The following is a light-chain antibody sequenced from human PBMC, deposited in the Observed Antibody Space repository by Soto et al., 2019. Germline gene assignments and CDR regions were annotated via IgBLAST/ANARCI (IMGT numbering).Light chain of an antibody. J-gene: IGKJ4*01. V-gene: IGKV3-20*01. CDR2: GAS. CDR1: QSVSSNH. Sequence: EIVLTQSPGTLSLSPGERAALSCRASQSVSSNHLAWYQQKPGQAPRLLIYGASTRASGIPDRFSGSGSGTDFTLTISRLEPEDLAVYYCQRYGSSPLTFVGGTKV. CDR3: QRYGSSPLT.